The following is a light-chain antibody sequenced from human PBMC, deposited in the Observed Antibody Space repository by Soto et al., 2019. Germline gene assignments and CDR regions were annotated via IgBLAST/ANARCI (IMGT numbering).Light chain of an antibody. J-gene: IGKJ2*01. CDR2: KVS. CDR1: QTIDNW. V-gene: IGKV1-5*03. CDR3: QQYKAYPYT. Sequence: DIQMTQSPSTLSASVGDRVTITCRASQTIDNWLAWYQQIPGKAPNLLIYKVSSLDSGVPSRFSGSGSGTVFTLTITSLQPEDFATYYCQQYKAYPYTFAQGTKLQIK.